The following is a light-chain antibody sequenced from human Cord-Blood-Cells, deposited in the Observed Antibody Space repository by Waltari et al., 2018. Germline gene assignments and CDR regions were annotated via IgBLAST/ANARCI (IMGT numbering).Light chain of an antibody. V-gene: IGKV1-33*01. CDR1: QDIRNY. CDR2: DAS. CDR3: QQYDNLPPFT. Sequence: DIQMTQSPSSLSASVGDRVTITCQASQDIRNYLNWYQQKPGKATKLLIYDASNLETGVPSRFSGSGSGTDFTFTISSLQPEDIATYYCQQYDNLPPFTFGPGTKVDIK. J-gene: IGKJ3*01.